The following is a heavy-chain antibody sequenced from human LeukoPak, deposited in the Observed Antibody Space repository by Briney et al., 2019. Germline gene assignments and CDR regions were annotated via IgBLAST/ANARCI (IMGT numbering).Heavy chain of an antibody. CDR1: GYSFTSYW. Sequence: GESLKISCKGSGYSFTSYWIGWVRQMPGKGLEWMGIIYPGDSDTRYSPSFQGQVTISADKSISTAYLQWSSLKASDTAMYYCASVGRYCSGGSCYSDWGQGTLVTVSS. CDR2: IYPGDSDT. J-gene: IGHJ4*02. CDR3: ASVGRYCSGGSCYSD. V-gene: IGHV5-51*01. D-gene: IGHD2-15*01.